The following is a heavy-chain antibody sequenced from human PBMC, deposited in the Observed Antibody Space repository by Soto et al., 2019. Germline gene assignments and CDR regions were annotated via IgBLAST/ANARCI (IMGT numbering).Heavy chain of an antibody. CDR2: IIPILGIA. J-gene: IGHJ4*02. CDR1: GGTFSSYT. CDR3: ARENVDGIDY. D-gene: IGHD1-1*01. Sequence: QVQLVQSGAEVKKPGSSVKVSCKASGGTFSSYTISWVRQAPGQGLEWVGRIIPILGIANYAQKFQGRVTITADKSTSTAYMELSSLRSEDTAVYYCARENVDGIDYWGQGTLVTVSS. V-gene: IGHV1-69*08.